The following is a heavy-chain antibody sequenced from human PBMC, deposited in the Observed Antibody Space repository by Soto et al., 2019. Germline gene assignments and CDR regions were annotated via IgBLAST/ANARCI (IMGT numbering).Heavy chain of an antibody. CDR1: GFTFSSYA. CDR3: ARSAMTSRPPTIS. V-gene: IGHV3-30-3*01. Sequence: QSGGSLRLSCAASGFTFSSYAMHWVRQAPGKGLEWVAVISYDGSNKYYADSVKGRFTISRDNSKNTLYLQMNSLRAEDTAVYYCARSAMTSRPPTISWGQGTLVTVPS. D-gene: IGHD2-2*01. CDR2: ISYDGSNK. J-gene: IGHJ5*02.